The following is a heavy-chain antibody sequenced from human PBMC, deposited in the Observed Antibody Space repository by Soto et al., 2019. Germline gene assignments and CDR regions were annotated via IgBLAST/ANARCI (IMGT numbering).Heavy chain of an antibody. D-gene: IGHD2-2*02. CDR3: ARLMLPAAIFGAFDI. Sequence: ASVKVSCKASGYTFTSYDINWVRQATGQGLVWLGWMNPNSGNTGYAQKFQGRATMTRNTSISTAYMELSSLRSEDTAVYYCARLMLPAAIFGAFDIWGQGTMVTVSS. J-gene: IGHJ3*02. V-gene: IGHV1-8*01. CDR2: MNPNSGNT. CDR1: GYTFTSYD.